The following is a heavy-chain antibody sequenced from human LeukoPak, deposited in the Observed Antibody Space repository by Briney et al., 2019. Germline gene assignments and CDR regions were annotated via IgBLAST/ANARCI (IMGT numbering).Heavy chain of an antibody. D-gene: IGHD2-2*01. CDR3: ARDLTDIVVVPAATYYYHGMDV. V-gene: IGHV3-30*09. CDR1: GFTFSSYA. J-gene: IGHJ6*02. CDR2: ISYDGSNK. Sequence: GRSLRLSCAASGFTFSSYAMHWVRQAPGKGLEWVAVISYDGSNKYYADSVKGRFAISRDNSKNTLYLQMNSLRAEDTAVYYCARDLTDIVVVPAATYYYHGMDVWGQGTTVTVSS.